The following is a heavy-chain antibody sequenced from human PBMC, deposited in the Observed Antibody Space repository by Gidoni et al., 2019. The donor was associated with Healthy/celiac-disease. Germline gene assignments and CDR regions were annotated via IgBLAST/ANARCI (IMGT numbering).Heavy chain of an antibody. CDR2: INPNSGGT. V-gene: IGHV1-2*02. CDR3: AREPLSSGWSESYHYYYYGMDV. J-gene: IGHJ6*02. Sequence: QVQLVQSGAEVKKPGASVKVSCKASGYTFTGYYMHWVRQAPGQGLEWMGWINPNSGGTNYAQKFQGRVTMTRDTSISTAYMELSRLRSDDTAVYYCAREPLSSGWSESYHYYYYGMDVWGQGTTVTVSS. D-gene: IGHD6-19*01. CDR1: GYTFTGYY.